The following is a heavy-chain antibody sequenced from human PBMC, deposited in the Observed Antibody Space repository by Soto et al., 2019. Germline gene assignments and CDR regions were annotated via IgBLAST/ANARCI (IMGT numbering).Heavy chain of an antibody. V-gene: IGHV1-2*02. Sequence: QVQLVQSGAEVKKPGASVKVSCKASGYTFTGYYMHWVRQAPGQGLEWMGWINPNSGGTNYAQKLQGRVTMTTDTSTSTAYMELRSLRSDDTAVYYCARVREWEPRPAGYWGQGTLVTVSS. D-gene: IGHD1-26*01. CDR3: ARVREWEPRPAGY. J-gene: IGHJ4*02. CDR1: GYTFTGYY. CDR2: INPNSGGT.